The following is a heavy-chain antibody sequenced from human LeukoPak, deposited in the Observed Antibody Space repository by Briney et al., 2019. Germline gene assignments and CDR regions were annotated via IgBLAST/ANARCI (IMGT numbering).Heavy chain of an antibody. J-gene: IGHJ4*02. Sequence: GGSLRLSCAASGFTFSSYVMHWVRQAPGKGLEWVAIISYDGSNEYYADSVKGRFTISRGNSKNTLYLQMNSLRAEDTAVYYCAKSGLNRFDYWGQGTLVTVSS. D-gene: IGHD2-15*01. CDR2: ISYDGSNE. CDR3: AKSGLNRFDY. CDR1: GFTFSSYV. V-gene: IGHV3-30*04.